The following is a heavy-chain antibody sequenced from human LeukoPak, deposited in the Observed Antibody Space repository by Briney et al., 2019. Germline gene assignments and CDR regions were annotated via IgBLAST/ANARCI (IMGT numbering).Heavy chain of an antibody. Sequence: PSQTLSLTCTVSGGSLSSGDYYWSWIRQPPGKGLEWIGYIYYSGSTYYNPSLKSRVIISVDTSKNQFSLKLSSVTAADTAVYYCARGEQQLVPSWFDPWGQGTLVTVSS. CDR3: ARGEQQLVPSWFDP. V-gene: IGHV4-30-4*08. D-gene: IGHD6-13*01. CDR2: IYYSGST. J-gene: IGHJ5*02. CDR1: GGSLSSGDYY.